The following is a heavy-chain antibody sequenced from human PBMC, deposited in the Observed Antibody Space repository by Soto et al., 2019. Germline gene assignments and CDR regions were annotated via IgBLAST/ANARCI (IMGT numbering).Heavy chain of an antibody. J-gene: IGHJ4*01. CDR2: ISYDGRIQ. D-gene: IGHD3-22*01. V-gene: IGHV3-30*04. CDR1: GFDFSSYA. CDR3: ARGTYDSSGYYSVGD. Sequence: QVKLVESGGGVVLPGGSLRLACAASGFDFSSYALQWVRQAPGKGLEWVTLISYDGRIQQYADSVKGRFTISRDNSRNTVSLQMNSLRTDDTAVYYCARGTYDSSGYYSVGDWGHGTLV.